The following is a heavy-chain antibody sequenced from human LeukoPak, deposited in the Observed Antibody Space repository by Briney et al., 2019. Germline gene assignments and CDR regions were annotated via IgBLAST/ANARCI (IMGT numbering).Heavy chain of an antibody. D-gene: IGHD6-19*01. CDR1: GGSFSTYA. V-gene: IGHV1-69*04. CDR2: IVPIFGIP. Sequence: SVKFSCKASGGSFSTYAINWVRQAPGQGLEWMGRIVPIFGIPNYAQKFQGRVTIIADKSTSTAYMELSRLRSEDTAVYYCARDSVPVKKAVADRPSHFDYWGQGTLVTVSS. CDR3: ARDSVPVKKAVADRPSHFDY. J-gene: IGHJ4*02.